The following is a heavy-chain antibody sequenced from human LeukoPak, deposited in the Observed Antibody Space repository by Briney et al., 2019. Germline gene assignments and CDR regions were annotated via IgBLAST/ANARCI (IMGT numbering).Heavy chain of an antibody. CDR3: AKVEYTTSWYGVGSLDY. Sequence: GGSLRLSCAASGFSFSSFTMHWVRQAPGKGLEWVAFIRYDGSNKYYADSVKGRFTISRDNSKDTLYLQMNSLRAEDTAVYYCAKVEYTTSWYGVGSLDYWGQGTLVTVSS. D-gene: IGHD6-13*01. J-gene: IGHJ4*02. CDR1: GFSFSSFT. CDR2: IRYDGSNK. V-gene: IGHV3-30*02.